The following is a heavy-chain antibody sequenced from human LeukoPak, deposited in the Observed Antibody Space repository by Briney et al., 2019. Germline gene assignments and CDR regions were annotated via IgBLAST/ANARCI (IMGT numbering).Heavy chain of an antibody. J-gene: IGHJ3*02. D-gene: IGHD2-2*01. CDR3: ARCRAVPAAICDAFDI. Sequence: ASVTVSCTASGYTFTSYGISWVRQAPGQGLEWMGWISAYNGNINYAQKLQGRVTMTTDTSTSTAYMELRSLRSDDTAVYYCARCRAVPAAICDAFDIWGQGTMVTVSS. CDR2: ISAYNGNI. CDR1: GYTFTSYG. V-gene: IGHV1-18*01.